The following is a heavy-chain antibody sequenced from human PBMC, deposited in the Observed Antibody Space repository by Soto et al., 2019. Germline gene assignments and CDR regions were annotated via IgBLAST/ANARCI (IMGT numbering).Heavy chain of an antibody. CDR2: ISDYNGNT. D-gene: IGHD6-13*01. J-gene: IGHJ4*02. CDR1: GYTFSNYG. Sequence: QVQLVQSGAEVKKPGASVKVSCKASGYTFSNYGISWVRQAPGQGLEWMGWISDYNGNTNYAQKLQGRVTMTTDPSASTAYMELRSLRSDDTAVYYCARPSSSWSENSLEYWGQGTLVTVSS. CDR3: ARPSSSWSENSLEY. V-gene: IGHV1-18*01.